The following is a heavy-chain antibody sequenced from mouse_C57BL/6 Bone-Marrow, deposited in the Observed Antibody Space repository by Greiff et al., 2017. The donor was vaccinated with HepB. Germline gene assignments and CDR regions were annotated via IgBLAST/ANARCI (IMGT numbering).Heavy chain of an antibody. J-gene: IGHJ4*01. CDR3: AYGGYYSNLYAMDY. CDR1: CYTFPFYC. D-gene: IGHD2-5*01. Sequence: QVQLPPPGSVLVNPGSSFNVSCKASCYTFPFYCLHFFNPGPGHGLEWIVSLHPSDCDTNYNQKFKGKATLTVDKSSSAAYMQLSSLTSEDSAVYYCAYGGYYSNLYAMDYWGQGTSVTVSS. CDR2: LHPSDCDT. V-gene: IGHV1-74*01.